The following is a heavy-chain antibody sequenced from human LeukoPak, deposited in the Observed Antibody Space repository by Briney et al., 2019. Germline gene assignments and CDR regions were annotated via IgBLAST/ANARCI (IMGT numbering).Heavy chain of an antibody. J-gene: IGHJ1*01. CDR1: GGTFSSYA. V-gene: IGHV1-69*04. CDR3: ARGLGELQRAEYFQH. Sequence: SVKVSCKASGGTFSSYAISWVRQAPGQGLEWMGRIIPILGIANYAQEFQGRVTITADKSTSTAYMELSSLRSEDTAVHYFARGLGELQRAEYFQHWGQGTLVTVSS. CDR2: IIPILGIA. D-gene: IGHD1-26*01.